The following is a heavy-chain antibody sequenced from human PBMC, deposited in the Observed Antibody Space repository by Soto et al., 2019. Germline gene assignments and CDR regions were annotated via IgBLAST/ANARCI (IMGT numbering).Heavy chain of an antibody. CDR2: NPSGGST. J-gene: IGHJ4*02. CDR3: ARYDYDGYYFDF. Sequence: WVQQAPGKGLEWIGFNPSGGSTTYAQKFQGRVTMTRDTTTTTVYMELSSLRSEDTALYYCARYDYDGYYFDFWGQGTLVTVSS. D-gene: IGHD4-17*01. V-gene: IGHV1-46*01.